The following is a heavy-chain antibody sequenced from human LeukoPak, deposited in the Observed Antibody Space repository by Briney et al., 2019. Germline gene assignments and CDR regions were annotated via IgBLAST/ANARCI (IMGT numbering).Heavy chain of an antibody. CDR2: ISSSGSTI. Sequence: GGSLRLSCAASGFTFSDYYMSWIRQAPGKGLEWVSYISSSGSTIYYADSVKGRFTISRDNAENSLYLQMNSLRAEDTAVYYRARLRRYFDWLLDYWGQGTLVTVSS. J-gene: IGHJ4*02. V-gene: IGHV3-11*01. CDR1: GFTFSDYY. CDR3: ARLRRYFDWLLDY. D-gene: IGHD3-9*01.